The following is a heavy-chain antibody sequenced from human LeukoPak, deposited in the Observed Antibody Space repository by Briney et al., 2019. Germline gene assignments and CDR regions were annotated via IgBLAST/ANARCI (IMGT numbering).Heavy chain of an antibody. CDR1: GFTFSSYA. CDR2: ISSNGGST. CDR3: ARGTYCSGGSCYGGFDY. J-gene: IGHJ4*02. D-gene: IGHD2-15*01. Sequence: GGSLRLPCAASGFTFSSYAMHWVRQAPGKGLEYVSAISSNGGSTYYANSVKGRFTISRDNSKNTLYLQMGSLRAEDMAVYYCARGTYCSGGSCYGGFDYWGQGTLVTVSS. V-gene: IGHV3-64*01.